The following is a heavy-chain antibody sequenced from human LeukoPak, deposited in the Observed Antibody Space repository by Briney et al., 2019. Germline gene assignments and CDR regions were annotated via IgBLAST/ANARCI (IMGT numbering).Heavy chain of an antibody. Sequence: PGGSLRLSCAASGFTFSRNSMNWVRQAPGKGLEWVSSISSSSYYTYYTDSVKGRFTISRDNAKNSLYLQMNSLRAEDTAVYYCARDPPLVSGPVYYYYYMDVWGKGTRVTVSS. CDR1: GFTFSRNS. D-gene: IGHD5/OR15-5a*01. J-gene: IGHJ6*03. V-gene: IGHV3-21*01. CDR2: ISSSSYYT. CDR3: ARDPPLVSGPVYYYYYMDV.